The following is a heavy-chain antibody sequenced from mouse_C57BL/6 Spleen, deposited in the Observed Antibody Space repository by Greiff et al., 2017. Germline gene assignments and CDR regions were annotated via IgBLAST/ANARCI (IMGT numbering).Heavy chain of an antibody. V-gene: IGHV1-69*01. Sequence: QVQLQQPGAELVMPGASVKLSCKASGYTFTSYWMHWVKQRPGQGLEWIGEIDPSDSYTNYNQKFKGKSTLTVDKSSSTAYMQLSSLSSEDSAVYYCARWSAFYYGSSYWYFDGWGTGTTVTVAS. D-gene: IGHD1-1*01. CDR3: ARWSAFYYGSSYWYFDG. J-gene: IGHJ1*03. CDR1: GYTFTSYW. CDR2: IDPSDSYT.